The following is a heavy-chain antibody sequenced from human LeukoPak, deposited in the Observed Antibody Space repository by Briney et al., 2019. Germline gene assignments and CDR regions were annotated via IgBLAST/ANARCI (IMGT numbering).Heavy chain of an antibody. V-gene: IGHV1-2*02. CDR2: INPNSGGT. CDR1: GYTFTGYY. CDR3: ARDHSPIAVAGTVAYYYYGMDV. D-gene: IGHD6-19*01. Sequence: ASVKVSCKASGYTFTGYYMHWVRQVPGQGLEWMGWINPNSGGTNYAQKFQGRVTMTRDTSISTAYMELSRLRSDDTAVYYCARDHSPIAVAGTVAYYYYGMDVWGQGTTVTVSS. J-gene: IGHJ6*02.